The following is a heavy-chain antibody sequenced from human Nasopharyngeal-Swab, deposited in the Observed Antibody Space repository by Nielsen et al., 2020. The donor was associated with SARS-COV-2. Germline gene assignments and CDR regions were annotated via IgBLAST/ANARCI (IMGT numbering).Heavy chain of an antibody. Sequence: SETLSLTCTVSGGSISSYYWSWIRQPPGKGLEWIGYIYYSGSTNYNPSLKSRVTISEDTSKNQFSLKLSSVTAADTAVYYCARELRIGNFDYWGQGTLVTVSS. D-gene: IGHD2-15*01. CDR3: ARELRIGNFDY. V-gene: IGHV4-59*01. J-gene: IGHJ4*02. CDR1: GGSISSYY. CDR2: IYYSGST.